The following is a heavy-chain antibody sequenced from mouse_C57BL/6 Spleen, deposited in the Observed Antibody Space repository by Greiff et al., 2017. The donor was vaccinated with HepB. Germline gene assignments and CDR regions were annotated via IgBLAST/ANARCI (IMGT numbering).Heavy chain of an antibody. Sequence: VKLQESGAELVRPGASVTLSCKASGYTFTDYEMHWVKQTPVHGLEWIGAIDPETGGTAYNQKFKGKAILTADKSSSTAYMELRSLTSEDSAVYYCTAYGSSPPWYFDVWGTGTTVTVSS. CDR3: TAYGSSPPWYFDV. J-gene: IGHJ1*03. D-gene: IGHD1-1*01. V-gene: IGHV1-15*01. CDR1: GYTFTDYE. CDR2: IDPETGGT.